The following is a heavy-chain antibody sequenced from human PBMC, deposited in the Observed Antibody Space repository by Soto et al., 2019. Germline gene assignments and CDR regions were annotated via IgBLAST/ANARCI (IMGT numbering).Heavy chain of an antibody. J-gene: IGHJ4*02. V-gene: IGHV3-74*01. CDR2: INSDGSSA. Sequence: GGSLKLSCASFGFTFSIYLMHWVRKALGKGLVWVSRINSDGSSASYADSVTGRLTISRDNAQNPLYLQMNSLSAEDTAVYYGTSGSIECPAYLGQGTSVTVTP. CDR1: GFTFSIYL. CDR3: TSGSIECPAY. D-gene: IGHD3-10*01.